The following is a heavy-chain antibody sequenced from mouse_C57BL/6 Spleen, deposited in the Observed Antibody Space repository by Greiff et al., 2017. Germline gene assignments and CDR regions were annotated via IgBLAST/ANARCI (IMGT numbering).Heavy chain of an antibody. Sequence: VQLKQSGPVLVKPGASVKMSCKASGYTFTDYYMNWVKQSHGKSLEWIGDINPYNGGTSYNQKFKGKATLTVDKSSSTAYMELNSLTSANSAVYYCAREAQDFDYWGQGTTLTVSS. CDR3: AREAQDFDY. D-gene: IGHD3-2*02. J-gene: IGHJ2*01. CDR2: INPYNGGT. V-gene: IGHV1-19*01. CDR1: GYTFTDYY.